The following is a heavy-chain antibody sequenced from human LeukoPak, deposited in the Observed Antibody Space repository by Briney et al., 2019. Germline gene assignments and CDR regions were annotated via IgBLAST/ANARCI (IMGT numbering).Heavy chain of an antibody. Sequence: SVKVSCKASGGTFSNYPITWVRQAPGQGLEWMGGIIPNFATANYAQKFQGRVTITADKSTSTAYMELSSLRSEDTAVYYCASGRTDIVVVPATLRNYYFDYWGQGTLVTVSS. J-gene: IGHJ4*02. CDR2: IIPNFATA. D-gene: IGHD2-2*01. CDR3: ASGRTDIVVVPATLRNYYFDY. V-gene: IGHV1-69*06. CDR1: GGTFSNYP.